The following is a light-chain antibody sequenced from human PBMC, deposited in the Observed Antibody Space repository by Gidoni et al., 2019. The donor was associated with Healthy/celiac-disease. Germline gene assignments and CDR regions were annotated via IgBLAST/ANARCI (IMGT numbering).Light chain of an antibody. CDR3: QQSDSTPWT. J-gene: IGKJ1*01. V-gene: IGKV1-39*01. CDR2: AAS. Sequence: DIQMTQSPSSLSASVGDSVTITCRANQSISSYLNWYQQKPGKAPKLLIYAASSLQSGVPSRFSGSGSGTDFTLTISSLQPEDFATYYCQQSDSTPWTFGQGTKVEIK. CDR1: QSISSY.